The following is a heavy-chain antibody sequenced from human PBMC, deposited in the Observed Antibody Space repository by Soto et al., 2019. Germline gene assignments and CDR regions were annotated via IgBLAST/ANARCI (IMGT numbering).Heavy chain of an antibody. V-gene: IGHV1-18*01. D-gene: IGHD5-12*01. CDR1: GYTFTSYG. Sequence: ASVKVSCKASGYTFTSYGISWVRQAPGQGLERMGWISAYNGNTNYAQKLQGRVTMTTDTSTSTAYMELRSLRSADTAVYYCARGSGSGYDRDYYYYYMDVWGKGTTVTVSS. J-gene: IGHJ6*03. CDR2: ISAYNGNT. CDR3: ARGSGSGYDRDYYYYYMDV.